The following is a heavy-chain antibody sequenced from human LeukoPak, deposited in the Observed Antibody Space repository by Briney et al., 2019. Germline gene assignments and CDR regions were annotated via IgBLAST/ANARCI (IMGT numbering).Heavy chain of an antibody. D-gene: IGHD1-26*01. CDR1: GGTFSSYA. CDR2: IIPIFGTA. J-gene: IGHJ4*02. CDR3: AKERGGSYFGYYFDY. Sequence: ASVKVSCKASGGTFSSYAISWVRQAPGQGLEWMGGIIPIFGTANYAQKFQGRVTITADESTSTAYMELSSLRSEDTAVYYCAKERGGSYFGYYFDYWGQGTLVTVSS. V-gene: IGHV1-69*13.